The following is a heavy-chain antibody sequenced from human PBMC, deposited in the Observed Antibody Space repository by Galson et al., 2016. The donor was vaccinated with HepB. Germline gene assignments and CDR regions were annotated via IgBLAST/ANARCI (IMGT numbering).Heavy chain of an antibody. D-gene: IGHD4-17*01. CDR2: ISASGGST. CDR3: AKGTVTTVDY. J-gene: IGHJ4*02. Sequence: SLRLSCAASGFTFSSFAMSWVRQAPGKGLEWVSTISASGGSTYYADSVKGRFTISRDNSKNTLDLQMNSLRAEDTAVYYCAKGTVTTVDYWGQGTLVTVSS. CDR1: GFTFSSFA. V-gene: IGHV3-23*01.